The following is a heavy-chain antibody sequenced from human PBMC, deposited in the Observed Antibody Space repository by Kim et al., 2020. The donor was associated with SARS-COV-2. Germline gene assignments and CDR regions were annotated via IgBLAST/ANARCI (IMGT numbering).Heavy chain of an antibody. CDR1: GFTFSSYA. D-gene: IGHD6-13*01. J-gene: IGHJ5*02. V-gene: IGHV3-23*01. CDR3: AKCLLSAAGPEPGGGFDP. CDR2: FSVSGGGT. Sequence: GGSLRLSCAASGFTFSSYAMSWVRQAQGKGLGWVSAFSVSGGGTSYADSLKGRFTISRDNSKNTLYLQMNSLRAEDTAVYYCAKCLLSAAGPEPGGGFDPWGQGTLVTDSS.